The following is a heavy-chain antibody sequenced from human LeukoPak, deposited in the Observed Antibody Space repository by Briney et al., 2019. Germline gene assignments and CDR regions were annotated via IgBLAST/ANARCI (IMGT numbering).Heavy chain of an antibody. CDR3: ARDAAAAYWDYYYYGMDV. CDR2: ISAYNGNT. CDR1: GYTFTSYG. V-gene: IGHV1-18*01. J-gene: IGHJ6*02. Sequence: ASVKVSCKASGYTFTSYGISWVRQAPGQGLEWMGWISAYNGNTNYAQKLQGRVTMTTDTSTSTAYMELRSLRSDDTAVYYCARDAAAAYWDYYYYGMDVWGQGTTVTVSS. D-gene: IGHD2-2*01.